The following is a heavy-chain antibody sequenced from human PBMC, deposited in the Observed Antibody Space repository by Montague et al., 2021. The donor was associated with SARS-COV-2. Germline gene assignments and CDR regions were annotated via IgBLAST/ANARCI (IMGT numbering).Heavy chain of an antibody. Sequence: SETLSLTCTVSGDSTSCPNCYWGWIRQAPGMGLDWIGTIYNSGTTYYNPSLKSRLTISIDTSKNQFSLKLTSVTAADTAVYYCARHRNYGDHSLDNWFHPWGQGTLVTVSS. CDR3: ARHRNYGDHSLDNWFHP. J-gene: IGHJ5*02. V-gene: IGHV4-39*01. CDR2: IYNSGTT. CDR1: GDSTSCPNCY. D-gene: IGHD4-17*01.